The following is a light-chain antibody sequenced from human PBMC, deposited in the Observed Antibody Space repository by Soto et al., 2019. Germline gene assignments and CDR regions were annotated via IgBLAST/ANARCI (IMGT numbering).Light chain of an antibody. Sequence: DIQMTQSPSTLSASVGDRVTINGRASQSISSWLAWYQQKPGKAPKLLIYDASSLERGVPSRFRGSGSSTTFPLTIISLQPDDFAAQYCNHYKSYSQVTFGGGTQVQIK. CDR1: QSISSW. CDR3: NHYKSYSQVT. CDR2: DAS. J-gene: IGKJ4*01. V-gene: IGKV1-5*01.